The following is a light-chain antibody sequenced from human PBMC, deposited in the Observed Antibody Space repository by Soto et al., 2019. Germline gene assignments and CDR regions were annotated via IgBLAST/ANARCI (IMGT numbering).Light chain of an antibody. J-gene: IGKJ1*01. CDR1: QSISSW. V-gene: IGKV1-5*01. CDR2: DAS. CDR3: QQYNSYPWT. Sequence: DIQMTQSPSTLSASVGDRVTITCRASQSISSWLAWYQQKPGNAPKLLIYDASSLESGVPSRFSGSGSGTEFTLTISSLQPDDFATYYCQQYNSYPWTFGQGTKVESK.